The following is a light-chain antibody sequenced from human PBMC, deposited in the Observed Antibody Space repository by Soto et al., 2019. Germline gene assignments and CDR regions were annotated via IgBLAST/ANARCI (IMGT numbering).Light chain of an antibody. CDR3: SSYTSSSTYV. CDR2: EVS. CDR1: SSDVGGYNY. V-gene: IGLV2-14*01. J-gene: IGLJ1*01. Sequence: QSALTQPASVSVSPGQSITISCSGTSSDVGGYNYVSWYQQHPGKAPKLMIYEVSNRPSGVSNRFSGSKSANTASLTSSGLEAEDESDYYCSSYTSSSTYVFGPGTKLTVL.